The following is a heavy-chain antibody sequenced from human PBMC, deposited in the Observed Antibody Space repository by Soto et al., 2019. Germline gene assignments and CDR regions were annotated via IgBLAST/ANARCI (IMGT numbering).Heavy chain of an antibody. J-gene: IGHJ4*02. Sequence: QVQLVESGGGVVPPGRSLRLSCAASGFTLRTYGMHWVRQAPGKGLEWVSLISFDSTKTYYADSVRGRFTISRDTSKNTLYLQMNSLTPEDTAVYYCAKDFYTVVVSPAPRPHYFDSWGQGTLVTVSS. CDR3: AKDFYTVVVSPAPRPHYFDS. D-gene: IGHD2-21*01. CDR2: ISFDSTKT. V-gene: IGHV3-30*18. CDR1: GFTLRTYG.